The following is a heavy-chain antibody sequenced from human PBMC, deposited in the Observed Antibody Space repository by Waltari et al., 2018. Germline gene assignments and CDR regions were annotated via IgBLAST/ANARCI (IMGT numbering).Heavy chain of an antibody. V-gene: IGHV1-2*02. CDR3: ARPRIAVANDAVDI. J-gene: IGHJ3*02. CDR2: INPNSGGT. Sequence: QVQLVQSGAEVKKPGASVKVSCKASGYTFTGYYMHWVRQAPGQGLEWMGLINPNSGGTNYAQKFQGRVTMTRDTFISTGYMALCSLRSDDTDVYYCARPRIAVANDAVDIWGLGTMVTVSS. D-gene: IGHD6-19*01. CDR1: GYTFTGYY.